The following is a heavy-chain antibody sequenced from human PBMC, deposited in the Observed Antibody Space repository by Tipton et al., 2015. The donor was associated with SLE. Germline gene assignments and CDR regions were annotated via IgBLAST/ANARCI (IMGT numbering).Heavy chain of an antibody. V-gene: IGHV4-61*05. CDR1: GGSISSSSYY. CDR2: IYYSGST. CDR3: ARNGYDFWTGTSYGMDV. J-gene: IGHJ6*02. Sequence: TLSLTCTVSGGSISSSSYYWGWIRQPPGKGLEWIGYIYYSGSTNYNPSLKSRVTISVDTSKNQFSLKLSSVTAADTAVYYCARNGYDFWTGTSYGMDVWGQGTTVTVSS. D-gene: IGHD3-3*01.